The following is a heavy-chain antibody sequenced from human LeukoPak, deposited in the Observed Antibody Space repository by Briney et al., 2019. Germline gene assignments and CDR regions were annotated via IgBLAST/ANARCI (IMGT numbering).Heavy chain of an antibody. CDR1: GYTLTELS. CDR2: FDPEDGET. CDR3: ATGHGGSGSLPQYYYYYYGMDV. D-gene: IGHD3-10*01. J-gene: IGHJ6*02. V-gene: IGHV1-24*01. Sequence: ASVKVSCKVSGYTLTELSMHWVRQAPGKGLEWMGGFDPEDGETIYAQKFQGRVTMTEDTSTDTAYMELSSLRSEDTAVYYCATGHGGSGSLPQYYYYYYGMDVWGQGTTVTVSS.